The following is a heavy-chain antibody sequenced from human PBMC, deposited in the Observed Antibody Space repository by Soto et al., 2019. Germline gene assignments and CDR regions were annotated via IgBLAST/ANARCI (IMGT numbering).Heavy chain of an antibody. D-gene: IGHD3-22*01. CDR2: ISGSGDST. CDR1: GFTFSSYA. J-gene: IGHJ1*01. V-gene: IGHV3-23*01. Sequence: EVQLLESGGNLVQPGGSLRLSCAASGFTFSSYATSWVRQAPGQGLEWVSAISGSGDSTHYADSVKGRFTLSRDNSKSTLYLQMNSLRVEDTAVYYCAVGADYFHSNGYHLEYFLYWGQGTLVTVSS. CDR3: AVGADYFHSNGYHLEYFLY.